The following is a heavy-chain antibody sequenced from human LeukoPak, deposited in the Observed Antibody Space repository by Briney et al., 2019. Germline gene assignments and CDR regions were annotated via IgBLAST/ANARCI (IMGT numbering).Heavy chain of an antibody. CDR1: GGSFSGYY. D-gene: IGHD3-10*01. CDR3: ARGQWFRAF. CDR2: IHYSGSA. Sequence: PSETLFLTCAVYGGSFSGYYWTWIRQPPGKGLEWIGEIHYSGSATYNPSLKSRVTISVDTSKNQFSLKMNSVTAADTAVYYCARGQWFRAFWSRGTPVTVSS. J-gene: IGHJ4*02. V-gene: IGHV4-34*01.